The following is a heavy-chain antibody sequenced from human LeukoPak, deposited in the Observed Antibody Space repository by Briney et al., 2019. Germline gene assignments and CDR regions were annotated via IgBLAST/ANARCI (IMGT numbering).Heavy chain of an antibody. J-gene: IGHJ4*02. CDR2: ISEHGDPI. CDR1: GFTFSSYG. Sequence: PGRSLRLSCAASGFTFSSYGMHWVRQAPGKGLERVSHISEHGDPIYYADSVKGRFTISKDNTNNTLFLQMNSLRADNTAIYYCARLKAGNWGQGTLVSVSS. CDR3: ARLKAGN. V-gene: IGHV3-48*04.